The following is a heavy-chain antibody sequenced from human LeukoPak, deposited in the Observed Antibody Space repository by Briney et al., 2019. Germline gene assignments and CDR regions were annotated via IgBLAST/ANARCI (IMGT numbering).Heavy chain of an antibody. CDR1: GFTFSDYY. Sequence: GGSLRLSCAASGFTFSDYYMSWIRQAPGKGLEWVSYISSRSSDTNYADAVKGRFTISRDNAKNSLYLQMTSLRAEDTAVYYCTRVGSSGSVDYWGQGTLVTVSS. V-gene: IGHV3-11*06. D-gene: IGHD1-1*01. J-gene: IGHJ4*02. CDR3: TRVGSSGSVDY. CDR2: ISSRSSDT.